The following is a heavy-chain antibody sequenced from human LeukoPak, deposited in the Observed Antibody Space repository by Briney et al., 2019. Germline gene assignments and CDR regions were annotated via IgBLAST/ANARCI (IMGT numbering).Heavy chain of an antibody. J-gene: IGHJ3*02. D-gene: IGHD3-16*02. V-gene: IGHV3-11*01. CDR3: TKVLLSARDYVWGNYRYLAFNI. CDR2: ISGTGNTI. CDR1: GFTFSDYY. Sequence: GGSLRLSCAASGFTFSDYYMSWLRQAPGKGLEWVSYISGTGNTIYYTDSVKGRFTISRDNAKNSLFLQMNSLRAEDTAVYYCTKVLLSARDYVWGNYRYLAFNIWGQGTMVTVSS.